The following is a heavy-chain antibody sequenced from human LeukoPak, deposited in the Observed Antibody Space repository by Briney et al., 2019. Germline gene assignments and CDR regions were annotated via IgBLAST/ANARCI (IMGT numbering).Heavy chain of an antibody. D-gene: IGHD3-10*01. J-gene: IGHJ4*02. CDR1: RFRFSNYW. CDR3: ARDIVSGSGSLDY. CDR2: VKSDGSNP. V-gene: IGHV3-74*01. Sequence: GGSLRLSCAASRFRFSNYWMHWVRHAPGKGLVWVSRVKSDGSNPSYADSVKGRFTTSRDNAENMLYLQMNTLGAEDTAVYYCARDIVSGSGSLDYWGQGTLVTVSS.